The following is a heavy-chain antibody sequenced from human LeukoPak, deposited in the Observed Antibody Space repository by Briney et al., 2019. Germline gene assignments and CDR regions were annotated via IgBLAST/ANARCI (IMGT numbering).Heavy chain of an antibody. V-gene: IGHV4-4*02. CDR3: ARDLDYFDY. CDR1: GGSLSTSHW. Sequence: SETLSLTCGVFGGSLSTSHWWSWVRQPPGKGLEWIGEIFHSGSTNYNPSLKSRVNISVDKYKNQFSLKVSSVTAADTDVYYCARDLDYFDYWGQGTLVTVSS. D-gene: IGHD3-16*01. CDR2: IFHSGST. J-gene: IGHJ4*02.